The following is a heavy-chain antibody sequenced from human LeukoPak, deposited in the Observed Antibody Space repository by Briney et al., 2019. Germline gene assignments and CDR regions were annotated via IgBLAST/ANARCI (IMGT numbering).Heavy chain of an antibody. CDR2: IYPEDSDT. Sequence: RGESLRISCKGSGYTFTSYWIGWVRQVPGKGLEWMGIIYPEDSDTRYSPSFQGQVTISVDNSITTAYLQWGSLKASDTAIFYCARRAAVGYASGWYREFDYWGQGTLVTVSS. J-gene: IGHJ4*02. CDR3: ARRAAVGYASGWYREFDY. V-gene: IGHV5-51*01. D-gene: IGHD6-19*01. CDR1: GYTFTSYW.